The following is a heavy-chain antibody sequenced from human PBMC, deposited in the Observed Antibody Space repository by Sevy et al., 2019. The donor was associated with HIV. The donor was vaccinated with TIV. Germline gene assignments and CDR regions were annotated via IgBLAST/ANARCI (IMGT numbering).Heavy chain of an antibody. Sequence: GGSLRLSCAASGFTFSDSWMTGVRQGPGKGLEWVANINQAGSDKYYVDSVRGRFTISRDNAKNSLYLQMNSLRVEDTALYYCAGGGFLSRYWGQGSLVTVSS. CDR1: GFTFSDSW. CDR3: AGGGFLSRY. D-gene: IGHD2-15*01. V-gene: IGHV3-7*01. J-gene: IGHJ4*02. CDR2: INQAGSDK.